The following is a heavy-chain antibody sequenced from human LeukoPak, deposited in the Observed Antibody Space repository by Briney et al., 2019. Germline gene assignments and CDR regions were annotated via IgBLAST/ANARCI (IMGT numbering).Heavy chain of an antibody. V-gene: IGHV3-33*01. CDR3: ARGDLYGDYVILN. J-gene: IGHJ4*02. D-gene: IGHD4-17*01. Sequence: PGRSLRLSCAASGFTFSSCGMHWVRQAPGKGLEWVAVIWYDGSNKYYADSAKGRFTISRDNSKNTLYLQMNSLRAEGTAVYYCARGDLYGDYVILNWGQGTLVTVSS. CDR2: IWYDGSNK. CDR1: GFTFSSCG.